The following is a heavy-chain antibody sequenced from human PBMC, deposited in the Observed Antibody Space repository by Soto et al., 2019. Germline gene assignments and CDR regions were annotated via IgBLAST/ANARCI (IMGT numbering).Heavy chain of an antibody. D-gene: IGHD1-1*01. Sequence: QVQLQESGPGLVKPSQTLSLTCSVSGVSINSGGYYWSWIRHHPGKGLEWIGYIYYTGHTFYNPSLGRRVAMSLGTSRNECSLELSAVTAGDTAVYYCARGSQLERDALDIWGQGTMVTVSS. CDR3: ARGSQLERDALDI. CDR1: GVSINSGGYY. V-gene: IGHV4-31*03. CDR2: IYYTGHT. J-gene: IGHJ3*02.